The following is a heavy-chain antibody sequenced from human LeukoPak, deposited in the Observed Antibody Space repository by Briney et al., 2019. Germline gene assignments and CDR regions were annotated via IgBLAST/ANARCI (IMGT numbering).Heavy chain of an antibody. D-gene: IGHD5-12*01. V-gene: IGHV1-2*06. J-gene: IGHJ4*02. CDR1: GYTFSGYY. CDR2: INPNSGGT. Sequence: ASVKVSCKASGYTFSGYYMHWVRQAPGQGLEWMGRINPNSGGTNYAQKFQGRVTMTRDTSISTAYMELSSLRSEDTAVYYCARARSVGYDYFDYWGQGTLVTVSS. CDR3: ARARSVGYDYFDY.